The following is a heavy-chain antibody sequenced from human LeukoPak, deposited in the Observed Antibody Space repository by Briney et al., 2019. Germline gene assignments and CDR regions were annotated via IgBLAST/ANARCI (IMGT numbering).Heavy chain of an antibody. J-gene: IGHJ6*03. CDR1: GYIFTGYY. CDR2: INPNSGAT. Sequence: GASVKVSCKASGYIFTGYYIHWVRQAPGQGLEWMGWINPNSGATKFAQKFQGRVTMTRDTSISTAYMELSRLRYDDTALYYCARDPGYYYYYMDVWGEGTTVTISS. V-gene: IGHV1-2*02. CDR3: ARDPGYYYYYMDV.